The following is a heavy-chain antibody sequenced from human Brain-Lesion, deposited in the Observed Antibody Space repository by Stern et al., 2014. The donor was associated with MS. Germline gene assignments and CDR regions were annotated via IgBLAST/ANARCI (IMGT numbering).Heavy chain of an antibody. CDR2: IFNRGST. CDR3: ARGRVVPGFQYYATDV. D-gene: IGHD2-2*01. J-gene: IGHJ6*02. Sequence: QVQLVESGPGLVKPSQTLSLSCTVSGGSISSGGYYWRWIRQPAGKGLEWIGRIFNRGSTRYHPSLQSWVTLSIVTSKNQCALRLNPMTAADTAVYYCARGRVVPGFQYYATDVWGQGTTVIVSS. V-gene: IGHV4-61*02. CDR1: GGSISSGGYY.